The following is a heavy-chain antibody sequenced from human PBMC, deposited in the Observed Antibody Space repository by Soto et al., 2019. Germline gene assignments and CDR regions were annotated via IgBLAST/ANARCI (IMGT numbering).Heavy chain of an antibody. D-gene: IGHD3-22*01. J-gene: IGHJ4*02. V-gene: IGHV3-9*01. CDR2: ISWHGGNI. CDR3: VTLKGHYYDSSGYYPFDY. CDR1: GFTFENYA. Sequence: PGGSLRLSCAASGFTFENYAMHWVRQAPGKGLEWVSGISWHGGNIGYADSVRGRFTISRDIAKNSLYLQMNSLRPEDTGLYYCVTLKGHYYDSSGYYPFDYWGQGTLVTVSS.